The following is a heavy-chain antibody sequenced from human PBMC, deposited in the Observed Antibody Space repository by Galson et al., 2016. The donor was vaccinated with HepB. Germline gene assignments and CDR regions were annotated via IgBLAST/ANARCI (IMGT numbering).Heavy chain of an antibody. Sequence: SVTVSCKASGYTFTNYGLHWLRQAPGQRLEWMGWIHAATGHTKYSQRLQATVTITRDTSATTAYVEVRSLRSEDTAVYYCARGWGVDIVTTLNTWGQGTLVTVSS. V-gene: IGHV1-3*01. CDR2: IHAATGHT. CDR3: ARGWGVDIVTTLNT. J-gene: IGHJ5*02. CDR1: GYTFTNYG. D-gene: IGHD5-12*01.